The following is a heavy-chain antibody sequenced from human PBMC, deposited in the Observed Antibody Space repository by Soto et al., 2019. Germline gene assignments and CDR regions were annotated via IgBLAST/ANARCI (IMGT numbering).Heavy chain of an antibody. V-gene: IGHV3-74*01. CDR1: GFTFGDYA. D-gene: IGHD3-10*01. J-gene: IGHJ6*04. CDR2: IDKAGTDS. CDR3: ARGWFGPDV. Sequence: PGGSLRLSCAASGFTFGDYAMHWVRQAPGKGLEWVSGIDKAGTDSTYADSVKGRFTSSRDNAKNTVYLQMNSLRVEDTAVYYCARGWFGPDVWGKGTTVTVSS.